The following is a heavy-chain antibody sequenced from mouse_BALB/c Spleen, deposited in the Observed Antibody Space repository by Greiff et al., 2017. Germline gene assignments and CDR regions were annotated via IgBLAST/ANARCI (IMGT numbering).Heavy chain of an antibody. CDR3: ARSTAVVASMDY. CDR1: GYAFSSSW. Sequence: QVQLKQSGPELVKPGASVKISCKASGYAFSSSWMNWVKQRPGQGLEWIGRIYPGDGDTNYNGKFKGKATLTADKSSSTAYMQLSSLTSVDSAVYFCARSTAVVASMDYWGQGTSVTVSS. D-gene: IGHD1-1*01. V-gene: IGHV1-82*01. CDR2: IYPGDGDT. J-gene: IGHJ4*01.